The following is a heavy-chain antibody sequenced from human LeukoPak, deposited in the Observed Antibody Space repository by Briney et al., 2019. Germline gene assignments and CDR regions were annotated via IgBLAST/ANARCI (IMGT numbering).Heavy chain of an antibody. CDR3: ARDKSKTIGRRVIINDHSYYFMDV. J-gene: IGHJ6*03. CDR2: INRHGSST. CDR1: GFSFSRYW. V-gene: IGHV3-74*01. Sequence: GGSLRLSCAASGFSFSRYWMHWVRHAPGQGLVWVSRINRHGSSTNYADSVKGRFTISRDNAQNTLYLQMHTLRGEDTAVYYCARDKSKTIGRRVIINDHSYYFMDVWGKGTTVTISS. D-gene: IGHD3-10*01.